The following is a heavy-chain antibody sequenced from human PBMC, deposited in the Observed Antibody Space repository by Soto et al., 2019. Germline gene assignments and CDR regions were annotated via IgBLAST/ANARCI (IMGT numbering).Heavy chain of an antibody. CDR2: LYSEGST. CDR3: VKGEYYYDGSAYYPFDY. J-gene: IGHJ4*02. CDR1: GFSVSTNY. Sequence: GGSLRLSCAASGFSVSTNYMSWVRQAPGKGLEWVSVLYSEGSTYYADSVKGRFTISRDISKNTLYLQMNSLRAEDTALYYCVKGEYYYDGSAYYPFDYWGQGRMVTVSS. V-gene: IGHV3-53*01. D-gene: IGHD3-22*01.